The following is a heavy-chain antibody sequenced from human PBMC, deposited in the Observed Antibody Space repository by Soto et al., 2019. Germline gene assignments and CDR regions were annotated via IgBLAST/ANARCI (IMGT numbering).Heavy chain of an antibody. J-gene: IGHJ4*02. V-gene: IGHV1-58*02. Sequence: SVKVSCKASGFTFTSSAMQWVRQARGQRLEWIGWIVVGSGNTNYAQKFQERVTITRDMSTSTAYMELSSLRSEDTVVYYCAAVPVSLDYGDLPHVWGQGTLVTVSS. CDR2: IVVGSGNT. CDR3: AAVPVSLDYGDLPHV. CDR1: GFTFTSSA. D-gene: IGHD4-17*01.